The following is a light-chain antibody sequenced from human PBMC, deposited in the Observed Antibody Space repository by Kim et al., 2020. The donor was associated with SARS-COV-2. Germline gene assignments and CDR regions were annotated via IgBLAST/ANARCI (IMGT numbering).Light chain of an antibody. Sequence: APGKTARSTCGGKNMGGNRVHWYQQKPGQAPVLVMYYESDRPSGIPERFSGSKSANTATLTISRVEAGDEADYYCQVWDTDTDHYVFGTGTKVTVL. V-gene: IGLV3-21*01. J-gene: IGLJ1*01. CDR3: QVWDTDTDHYV. CDR2: YES. CDR1: NMGGNR.